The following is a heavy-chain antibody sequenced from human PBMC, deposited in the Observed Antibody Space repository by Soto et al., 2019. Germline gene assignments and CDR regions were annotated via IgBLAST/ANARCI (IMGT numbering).Heavy chain of an antibody. V-gene: IGHV3-30*18. CDR1: GFTFSSYG. Sequence: QVQLVESGGGVVQPGRSLRLSCAASGFTFSSYGMHWVRQAPGKGLEWVAVISYDGSNKYYADSVKGRFTISRDNSKNMLSLQMNSLRAEDTAVYYSAKAFGEWPVHIGVLDYWGQGTLVTVSS. J-gene: IGHJ4*02. D-gene: IGHD2-21*01. CDR3: AKAFGEWPVHIGVLDY. CDR2: ISYDGSNK.